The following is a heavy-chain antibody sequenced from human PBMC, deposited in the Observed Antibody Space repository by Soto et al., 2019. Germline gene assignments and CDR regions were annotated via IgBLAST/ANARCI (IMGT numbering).Heavy chain of an antibody. D-gene: IGHD3-22*01. V-gene: IGHV1-18*04. CDR2: IIACNGNT. CDR3: GRDPIGYHSAFAI. CDR1: GYTFTSYG. Sequence: ASVKVSCKASGYTFTSYGISWVRQAPGQGLEWMVWIIACNGNTNYSHKLLGRATMTQDTCPIAAYIGLRSLRSXDRGVYYCGRDPIGYHSAFAIRRQWKIVTVSS. J-gene: IGHJ3*02.